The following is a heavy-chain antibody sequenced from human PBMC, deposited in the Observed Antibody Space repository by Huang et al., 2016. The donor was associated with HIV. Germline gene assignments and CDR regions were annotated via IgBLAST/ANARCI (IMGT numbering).Heavy chain of an antibody. Sequence: EVPMVESGGQLVKSGRSLRLACVASGFPFKDAWMSWVRQVPGRGLEWGVRIKSKADGGATDYAATVKGRLVLSRDVARNMGYLHSNRLKTEDTAVYYCNKEKYSSDWYRQPRLENDALEIWGQGTMVTVSS. J-gene: IGHJ3*02. V-gene: IGHV3-15*01. CDR1: GFPFKDAW. CDR2: IKSKADGGAT. CDR3: NKEKYSSDWYRQPRLENDALEI. D-gene: IGHD6-19*01.